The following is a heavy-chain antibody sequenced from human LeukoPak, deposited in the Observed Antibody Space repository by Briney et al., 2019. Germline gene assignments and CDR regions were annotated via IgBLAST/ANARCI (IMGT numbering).Heavy chain of an antibody. V-gene: IGHV1-2*02. Sequence: ASVKVSCKASGYTFTGYYMHWVRQAPGQGLEWRGWINPNSGGTDYAQKFQGRGTMTRATSLSTAYMELSRLRSDDTAVYYCARAIAARGRAAHTYGMDVWGQGTTVTVSS. D-gene: IGHD6-13*01. CDR2: INPNSGGT. CDR1: GYTFTGYY. J-gene: IGHJ6*02. CDR3: ARAIAARGRAAHTYGMDV.